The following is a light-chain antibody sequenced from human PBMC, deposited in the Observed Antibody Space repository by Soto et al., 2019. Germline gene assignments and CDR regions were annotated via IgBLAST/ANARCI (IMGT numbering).Light chain of an antibody. Sequence: EILMTQSPATLSVSQGARATLSCRASQSVSSNLAWYQQKPGQAPRLLIYDASSRATGIPDRFSGSGSGTDFTLTISRLEPEDFAVYYCQQYGTSPRTFGQGTKVDI. CDR3: QQYGTSPRT. V-gene: IGKV3-20*01. J-gene: IGKJ1*01. CDR2: DAS. CDR1: QSVSSN.